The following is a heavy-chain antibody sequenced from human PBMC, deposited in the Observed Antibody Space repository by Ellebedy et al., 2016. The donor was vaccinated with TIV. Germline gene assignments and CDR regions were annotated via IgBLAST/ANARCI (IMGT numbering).Heavy chain of an antibody. Sequence: MPSETLSLTCTVSGGSITSGSYYWAWIRQRTGKGLEWVGNVYFIGGTNYNPSLKSRVTISVDTTKNQFSLKLTSVTAADTAVYYCVRHPTLGTLDYWGQGAQVTVSS. CDR1: GGSITSGSYY. J-gene: IGHJ4*02. V-gene: IGHV4-39*01. CDR2: VYFIGGT. CDR3: VRHPTLGTLDY. D-gene: IGHD3-16*01.